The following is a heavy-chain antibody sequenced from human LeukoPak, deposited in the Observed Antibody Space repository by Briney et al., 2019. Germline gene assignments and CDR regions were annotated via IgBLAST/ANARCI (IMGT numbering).Heavy chain of an antibody. V-gene: IGHV3-30-3*01. Sequence: GRSLRLSCAASGFTFSSYAMHWVRQAPGKGLEWVAVISYDGSNKYYADSVKGRFTISRDNSKNTLYLQMNSLRAEDTAVYYCARDAGDIVVVTKPLDAFDIWGQGTMVTVSS. CDR3: ARDAGDIVVVTKPLDAFDI. CDR2: ISYDGSNK. D-gene: IGHD2-21*02. J-gene: IGHJ3*02. CDR1: GFTFSSYA.